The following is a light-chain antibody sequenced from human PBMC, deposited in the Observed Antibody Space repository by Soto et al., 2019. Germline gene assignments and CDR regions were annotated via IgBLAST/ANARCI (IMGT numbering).Light chain of an antibody. J-gene: IGLJ1*01. CDR3: SSYTSSSTLDV. V-gene: IGLV2-14*01. CDR1: SGEVGGYNY. CDR2: EVS. Sequence: QSALTQPASVSGSPGQSITISSTGTSGEVGGYNYVSWYQQHPGKAPNLMIYEVSNRPSGVSNRFSGSKSGNTASLTISGLQAEDEADYYCSSYTSSSTLDVFGTGTKVTVL.